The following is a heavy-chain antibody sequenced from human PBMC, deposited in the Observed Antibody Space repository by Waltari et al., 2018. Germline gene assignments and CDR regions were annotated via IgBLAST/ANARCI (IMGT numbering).Heavy chain of an antibody. J-gene: IGHJ4*02. V-gene: IGHV3-7*01. Sequence: EVQLVESGGGLVQPGGSLRLSCAASGFTFSSYWMSWVRQTPGKGLEGGAKIKQDGSGEDDVGAVKGRFTISRDNAKNSLDLQMKSLRAEDTAVYYCARDSWSGNYPDWDFWGQGTLVTVSS. CDR2: IKQDGSGE. CDR3: ARDSWSGNYPDWDF. D-gene: IGHD3-10*01. CDR1: GFTFSSYW.